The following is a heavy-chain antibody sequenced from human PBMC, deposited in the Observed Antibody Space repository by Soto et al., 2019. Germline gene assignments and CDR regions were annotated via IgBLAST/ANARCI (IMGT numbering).Heavy chain of an antibody. D-gene: IGHD3-22*01. V-gene: IGHV4-4*02. CDR1: GGSITNTDW. CDR3: ASRGSSGPF. J-gene: IGHJ4*02. Sequence: QVQLQESGPGLVKPSGTLSLTCAVSGGSITNTDWWTWVRQPPGMGLEWVGDISLSGNTNYNPSLEGRAAISLAKSRNQFSLILNSVTAADTAVYYCASRGSSGPFWGQGTLVTVSS. CDR2: ISLSGNT.